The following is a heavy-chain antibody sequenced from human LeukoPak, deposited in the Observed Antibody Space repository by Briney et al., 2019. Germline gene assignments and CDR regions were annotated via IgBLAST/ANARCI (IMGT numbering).Heavy chain of an antibody. CDR2: INPNSGGT. Sequence: ASVKVSCKASGYTFTGYYMHWVRQAPGQGLEWMGWINPNSGGTNYAQKFQGRVTMTRDTSISTAYMELSRLRSDDTAVYYCASRMIEYSSSSGGIGDYWGQGTLVTVSS. CDR3: ASRMIEYSSSSGGIGDY. D-gene: IGHD6-6*01. CDR1: GYTFTGYY. J-gene: IGHJ4*02. V-gene: IGHV1-2*02.